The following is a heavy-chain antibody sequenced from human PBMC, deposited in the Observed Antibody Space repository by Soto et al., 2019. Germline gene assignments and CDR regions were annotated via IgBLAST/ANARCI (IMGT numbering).Heavy chain of an antibody. V-gene: IGHV1-46*01. Sequence: ASVKVSCKAPRDTFTSYYINWVRQAPGQGIEWMGVINPHGGSTAYAQKFKGRVTLTRDTSASTVYMEVSSLTSEDTAMYYCARSSGGNFGIIIEGTNCFVPWCQGTLGTVSS. D-gene: IGHD1-26*01. CDR1: RDTFTSYY. CDR3: ARSSGGNFGIIIEGTNCFVP. CDR2: INPHGGST. J-gene: IGHJ5*02.